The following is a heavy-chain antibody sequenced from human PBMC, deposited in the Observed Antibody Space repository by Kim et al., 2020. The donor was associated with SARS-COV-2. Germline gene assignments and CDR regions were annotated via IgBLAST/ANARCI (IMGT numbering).Heavy chain of an antibody. CDR3: ARALPKSSSWARNLGYYFDY. J-gene: IGHJ4*02. V-gene: IGHV3-20*01. CDR1: GFTFDDYG. Sequence: GGSLRLSCAASGFTFDDYGMSWVRQAPGKGLEWVSGINWNGGSTGYADSVKGRFTISRDNAKNSLYLQMNSLRAEDTALYHCARALPKSSSWARNLGYYFDYWGQGTLVTVSS. CDR2: INWNGGST. D-gene: IGHD6-13*01.